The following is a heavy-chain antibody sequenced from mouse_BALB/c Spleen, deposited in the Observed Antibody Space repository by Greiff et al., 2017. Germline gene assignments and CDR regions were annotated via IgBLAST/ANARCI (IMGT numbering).Heavy chain of an antibody. CDR3: TRGGVWFAY. Sequence: EVKLVESGPELVKPGASVKMSCKASGYTFTSYVMHWVKQKPGQGLEWIGYINPYNDGTKYNEKFKSKATLTVDKSSSTAYMQLSSLTSEDSAVYYCTRGGVWFAYWGQGTLVTVSA. CDR1: GYTFTSYV. J-gene: IGHJ3*01. V-gene: IGHV1-14*01. CDR2: INPYNDGT.